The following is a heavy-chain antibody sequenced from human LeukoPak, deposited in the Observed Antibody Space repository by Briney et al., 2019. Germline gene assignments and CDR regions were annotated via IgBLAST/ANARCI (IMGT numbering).Heavy chain of an antibody. Sequence: SETLSLTCAVYGGSFSGYYWSWIRQPPGKGLEWIGEINRSGSTNYNPSLKSRVTISVDTSKNQFSLKLSSVTAADTAVYYCARRGGSSWYRIHYWGQGTLVTVSS. J-gene: IGHJ4*02. CDR2: INRSGST. CDR1: GGSFSGYY. D-gene: IGHD6-13*01. CDR3: ARRGGSSWYRIHY. V-gene: IGHV4-34*01.